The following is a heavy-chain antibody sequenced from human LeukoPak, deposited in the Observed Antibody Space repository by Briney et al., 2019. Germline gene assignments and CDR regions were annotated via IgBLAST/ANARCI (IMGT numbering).Heavy chain of an antibody. CDR1: GGSFSGYY. D-gene: IGHD3-3*01. Sequence: SETLSLTCAVYGGSFSGYYWSWIRQSPGRGLEWIGSIHYVGSTYYNPSLKSRVTISVDTSKNQFSLNLSSVTAADTAVYYCARQNNFDFWSGFFDYWGLGALVTVSS. CDR2: IHYVGST. CDR3: ARQNNFDFWSGFFDY. J-gene: IGHJ4*02. V-gene: IGHV4-34*01.